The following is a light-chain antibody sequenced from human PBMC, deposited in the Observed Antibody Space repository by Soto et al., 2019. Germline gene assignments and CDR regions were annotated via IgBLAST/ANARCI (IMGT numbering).Light chain of an antibody. J-gene: IGKJ1*01. CDR2: GAS. V-gene: IGKV3-20*01. CDR3: QQYVTSPRT. CDR1: QSISDT. Sequence: EIVLTQSPATLSVSPGGRATLSCRASQSISDTLAWYQQRPGQAPRLLIYGASFRATGIPARFSGRGSGTDFTLSISRLEPEDFAVYYCQQYVTSPRTFGQGTKVDIK.